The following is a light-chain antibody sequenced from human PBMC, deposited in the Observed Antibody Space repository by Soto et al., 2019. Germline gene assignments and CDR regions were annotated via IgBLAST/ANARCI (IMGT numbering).Light chain of an antibody. CDR1: QSINNN. Sequence: DIQMTQSASSLSATVGDRVTITCRASQSINNNLKWYQQRPGEAPKLLIYAASTLQGGVPSRFSGSGSGTVFTLTISGLQPEDFGAYVCQQSYSPPWTFGQGTNVEVK. CDR2: AAS. J-gene: IGKJ1*01. V-gene: IGKV1-39*01. CDR3: QQSYSPPWT.